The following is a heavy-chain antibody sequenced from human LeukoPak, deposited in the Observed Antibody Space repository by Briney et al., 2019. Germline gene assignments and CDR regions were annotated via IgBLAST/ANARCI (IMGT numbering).Heavy chain of an antibody. CDR1: GGSISSYY. Sequence: SETLSLTCTVSGGSISSYYWSWIRQPAGKGPEWIGRIYTSGSTNYNPSLKSRVTMSVDTSKNQFFLKLSSVTAADTAVYYCARGGAPAATYYYYAMVVWGQGTTVTVSS. CDR2: IYTSGST. D-gene: IGHD2-2*01. V-gene: IGHV4-4*07. J-gene: IGHJ6*02. CDR3: ARGGAPAATYYYYAMVV.